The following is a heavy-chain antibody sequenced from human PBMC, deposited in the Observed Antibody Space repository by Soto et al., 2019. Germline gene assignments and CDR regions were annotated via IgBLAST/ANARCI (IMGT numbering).Heavy chain of an antibody. D-gene: IGHD1-26*01. V-gene: IGHV3-30*18. CDR2: ISYDGSNK. Sequence: QVQLVESGGGVVQPGRSLRLSCVASGFTFSSYGMHWVRQAPGKGLEWVAVISYDGSNKYYADSVKGRFTISRDNSKNTLYLQMNSLRAEDTAVYYCAKDSLFRGVTGHGSNWGQGTLVTVSS. J-gene: IGHJ4*02. CDR3: AKDSLFRGVTGHGSN. CDR1: GFTFSSYG.